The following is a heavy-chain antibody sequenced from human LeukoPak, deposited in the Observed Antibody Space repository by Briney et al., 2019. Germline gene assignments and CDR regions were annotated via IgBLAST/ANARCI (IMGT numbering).Heavy chain of an antibody. J-gene: IGHJ5*02. CDR1: GGSISSGGYY. V-gene: IGHV4-31*03. Sequence: SQTLSLTCTVSGGSISSGGYYWSWIRQHPGKGLEWIGYIYYSGSTYYNPSLKSRVTISVDRSKNQFSLKLSSVTAADTAVYYCARGYCSSTSCSNWFDPWGQGTLVTVSS. D-gene: IGHD2-2*01. CDR3: ARGYCSSTSCSNWFDP. CDR2: IYYSGST.